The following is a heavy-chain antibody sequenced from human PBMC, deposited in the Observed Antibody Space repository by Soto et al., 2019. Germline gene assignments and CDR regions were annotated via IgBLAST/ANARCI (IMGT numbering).Heavy chain of an antibody. D-gene: IGHD3-16*02. CDR3: ARDESDDYIWGSYRYTGSSDY. CDR2: IKQDGSEK. Sequence: GGSLRLSCAASGFTFSSYWMSWVRQAPGKGLEWVANIKQDGSEKYYVDSVKGRFTISRDNAKNSLYLQMNSLRAEDTAVYYCARDESDDYIWGSYRYTGSSDYWGQGTLVTVSS. CDR1: GFTFSSYW. V-gene: IGHV3-7*01. J-gene: IGHJ4*02.